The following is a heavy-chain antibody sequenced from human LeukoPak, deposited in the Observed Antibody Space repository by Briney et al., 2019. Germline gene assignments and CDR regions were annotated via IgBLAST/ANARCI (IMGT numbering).Heavy chain of an antibody. D-gene: IGHD4-17*01. CDR2: ISPSGDNT. V-gene: IGHV3-23*01. CDR3: AQDWPSAVTTTPGF. CDR1: GFTFSSYA. Sequence: GGSLRLSCAASGFTFSSYAMSWVRRAPGKGLEWVSSISPSGDNTYYAGSVRGRFTLSRDNSKSTVYFQMNSLRAEDTAIYYCAQDWPSAVTTTPGFWGQGTMVIVSS. J-gene: IGHJ3*01.